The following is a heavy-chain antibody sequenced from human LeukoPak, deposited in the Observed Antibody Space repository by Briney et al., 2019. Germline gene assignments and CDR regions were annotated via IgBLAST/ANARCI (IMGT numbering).Heavy chain of an antibody. V-gene: IGHV3-23*01. CDR3: AKDPWGSRGYFDY. Sequence: PGGSLRLSCAASGFTASSTHMTWVRQAPGKGLEWVSAISGSGADTYYADSVKGRFTTFRDNSKNTVYLRMNSLRAEDTAIYYCAKDPWGSRGYFDYWGQGTLVTVSS. CDR2: ISGSGADT. CDR1: GFTASSTH. D-gene: IGHD7-27*01. J-gene: IGHJ4*02.